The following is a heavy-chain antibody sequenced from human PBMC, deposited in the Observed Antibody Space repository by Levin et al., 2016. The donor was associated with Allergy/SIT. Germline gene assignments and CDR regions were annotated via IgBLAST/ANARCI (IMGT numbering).Heavy chain of an antibody. V-gene: IGHV4-59*01. Sequence: WIRQPPGKGLEWIGYIYYSGSTNYNPSLKSRVTISVDTSKNQFSLKLSSVTAADTAVYYCARGKGYSSSSGYYYGMDVWGQGTTVTVSS. CDR3: ARGKGYSSSSGYYYGMDV. J-gene: IGHJ6*02. D-gene: IGHD6-6*01. CDR2: IYYSGST.